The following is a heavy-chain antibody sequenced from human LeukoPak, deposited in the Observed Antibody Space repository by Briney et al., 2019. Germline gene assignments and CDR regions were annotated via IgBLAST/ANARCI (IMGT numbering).Heavy chain of an antibody. CDR2: ISSSSSTI. V-gene: IGHV3-48*02. D-gene: IGHD2-21*01. J-gene: IGHJ4*02. Sequence: PGGSLRLSCAASGFTFSSYSMNWVRQAPGKGLEWVSYISSSSSTIYYADSAKGRFTISRDNAKNSLYLQMNGLRDEDTAVYYCARDLLRSSNYFDYWGQGTLVTVSS. CDR1: GFTFSSYS. CDR3: ARDLLRSSNYFDY.